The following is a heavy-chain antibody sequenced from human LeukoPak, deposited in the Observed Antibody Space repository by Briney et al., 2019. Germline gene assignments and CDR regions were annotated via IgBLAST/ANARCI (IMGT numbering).Heavy chain of an antibody. V-gene: IGHV3-66*01. CDR1: GFTVSSNY. Sequence: GGSLRLSCAASGFTVSSNYMSWVRQAPGKGLEWVSVIYSGGSTYYADSVKGRFTTSRDNSKNTLYLQMNSLRAEDTAVYYCARDHDGYFDYWGQGTLVTVSS. CDR2: IYSGGST. J-gene: IGHJ4*02. D-gene: IGHD3-3*01. CDR3: ARDHDGYFDY.